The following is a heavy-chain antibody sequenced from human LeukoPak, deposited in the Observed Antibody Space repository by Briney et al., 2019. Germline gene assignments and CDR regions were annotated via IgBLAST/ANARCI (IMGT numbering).Heavy chain of an antibody. CDR3: GRYSGPWNAFDI. J-gene: IGHJ3*02. V-gene: IGHV3-30*03. D-gene: IGHD1-26*01. CDR2: ISYDGSNK. CDR1: GFTFSSYG. Sequence: GGSLRLSCAASGFTFSSYGMHWVRQAPGKGLEWVAVISYDGSNKYYADSVKGRFTNSRDNSKNTLYLQMNSLRAEDTAVYYCGRYSGPWNAFDIWGQGTMVTVSS.